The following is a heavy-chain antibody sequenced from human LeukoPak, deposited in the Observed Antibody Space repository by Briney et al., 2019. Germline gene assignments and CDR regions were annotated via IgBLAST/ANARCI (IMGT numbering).Heavy chain of an antibody. CDR2: ISGSGGST. Sequence: GGSLRLSCAASGFTFSSYAMSWVRQAPGKGLEWVSAISGSGGSTYYADSVKGRFTISRDNSKNTLYLQMNSLRAEDTAVYYCANDIRTRYSSGWYGSQHWGQGTLVTVSS. CDR1: GFTFSSYA. D-gene: IGHD6-19*01. CDR3: ANDIRTRYSSGWYGSQH. V-gene: IGHV3-23*01. J-gene: IGHJ1*01.